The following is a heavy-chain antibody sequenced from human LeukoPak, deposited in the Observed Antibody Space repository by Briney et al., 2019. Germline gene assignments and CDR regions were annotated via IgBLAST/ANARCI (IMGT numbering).Heavy chain of an antibody. J-gene: IGHJ3*02. CDR1: GFTFNSYA. D-gene: IGHD2-15*01. V-gene: IGHV3-21*01. CDR2: ISSSSNYI. CDR3: AVYCSGGSCYSHDAFDI. Sequence: GGSLRLSCAASGFTFNSYAMSWVRQAPGKGLEWVSSISSSSNYIYYADSVKGRFTISRDNAKNSLYLQMNSLRAEDTAVYYCAVYCSGGSCYSHDAFDIWGQGTMVTVSS.